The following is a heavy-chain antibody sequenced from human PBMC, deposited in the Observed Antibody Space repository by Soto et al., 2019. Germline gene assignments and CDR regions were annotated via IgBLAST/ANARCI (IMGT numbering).Heavy chain of an antibody. CDR1: GGSISSYY. V-gene: IGHV4-59*08. Sequence: PSETLSLTCTVSGGSISSYYWSWIRQPPGKGLEWIGYIYYSGSTNYNPSLKSRVTISVDTSKNQFSLKLNSMTAADAAVYYCARHNYGSGPWAVWGKGTTVPVSS. CDR2: IYYSGST. CDR3: ARHNYGSGPWAV. D-gene: IGHD3-10*01. J-gene: IGHJ6*03.